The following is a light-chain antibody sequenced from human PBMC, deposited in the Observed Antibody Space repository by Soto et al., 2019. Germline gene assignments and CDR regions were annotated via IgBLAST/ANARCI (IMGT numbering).Light chain of an antibody. J-gene: IGLJ1*01. V-gene: IGLV2-23*02. CDR2: EVT. Sequence: QSALTQPASVSGSPGQSITISCTGTSSDIGSYDLVSWYQQHPGTAPKLIIYEVTKRPSGVSTRFSGSKSGNTASLTISGLQAVDEADYYCCSFADFTYVFGTGTQLTV. CDR1: SSDIGSYDL. CDR3: CSFADFTYV.